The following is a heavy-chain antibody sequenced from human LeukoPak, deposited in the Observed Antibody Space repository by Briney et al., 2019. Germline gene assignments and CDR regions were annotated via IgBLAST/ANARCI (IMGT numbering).Heavy chain of an antibody. CDR3: ARDWGYWFDP. Sequence: SETLSLTCTVSGGSIRSSSYYWGWNRQPPGKGLEWIVCIYYSGSTYYNPSLKSRVTISVDTSKNQFSLKLSSVTAADTAVYYCARDWGYWFDPWGQGTLVTVSS. D-gene: IGHD3-16*01. V-gene: IGHV4-39*07. J-gene: IGHJ5*02. CDR1: GGSIRSSSYY. CDR2: IYYSGST.